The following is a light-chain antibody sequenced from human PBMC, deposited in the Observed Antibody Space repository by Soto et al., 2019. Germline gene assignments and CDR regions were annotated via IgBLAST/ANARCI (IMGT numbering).Light chain of an antibody. J-gene: IGKJ1*01. CDR1: QSISTW. Sequence: DIQMTQSPSTLSASVGDRVTITCRASQSISTWLAWYQQEPGKAPKLLIHKASSLQSGVPSRFSGSGSGTDFTLTISSLHPDDFAVYYCQQYGSSPRAFGQGTKVEVK. V-gene: IGKV1-5*03. CDR2: KAS. CDR3: QQYGSSPRA.